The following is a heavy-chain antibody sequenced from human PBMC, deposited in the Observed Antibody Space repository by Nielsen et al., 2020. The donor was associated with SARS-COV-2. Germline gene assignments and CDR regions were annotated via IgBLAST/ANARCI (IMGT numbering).Heavy chain of an antibody. CDR3: AKGALAVTGPEY. CDR1: GFTSTSYV. D-gene: IGHD6-19*01. Sequence: GGSLRLSCAASGFTSTSYVMSWVRQAPGKGLEWVSTLVGNGGSTFYADSVRGRFTISRDNSKNTLYLQMNSLRAEDTAVYYCAKGALAVTGPEYWGQGTLVTVSS. V-gene: IGHV3-23*01. J-gene: IGHJ4*02. CDR2: LVGNGGST.